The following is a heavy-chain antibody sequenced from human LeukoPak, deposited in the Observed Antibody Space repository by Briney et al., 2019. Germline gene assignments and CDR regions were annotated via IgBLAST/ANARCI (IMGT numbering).Heavy chain of an antibody. J-gene: IGHJ4*02. Sequence: GGSLRLSCTASGFTLGSHDMHWVRQTTGEGLEWVAAIASGFQTFYAGSVKGRFTVSRGDAKNSLYLQMNSLRAGDTAVYYCVREARGYHYTYFDYWGQGTLVTVSS. D-gene: IGHD5-18*01. CDR3: VREARGYHYTYFDY. CDR2: IASGFQT. CDR1: GFTLGSHD. V-gene: IGHV3-13*01.